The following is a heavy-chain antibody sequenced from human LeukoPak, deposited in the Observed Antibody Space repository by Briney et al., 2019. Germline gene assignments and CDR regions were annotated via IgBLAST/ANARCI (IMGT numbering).Heavy chain of an antibody. CDR2: INAGNGNT. Sequence: ASVKVSCKASGYTFTSYAMYWVRQAPGQRLEWMGWINAGNGNTKYSQKFQGRVTITRDTSASTAYMELSSLRSEDTAVYYCAKGYYYDSSGYYRPAIFDYWGQGTLVTVSS. CDR1: GYTFTSYA. D-gene: IGHD3-22*01. J-gene: IGHJ4*02. V-gene: IGHV1-3*01. CDR3: AKGYYYDSSGYYRPAIFDY.